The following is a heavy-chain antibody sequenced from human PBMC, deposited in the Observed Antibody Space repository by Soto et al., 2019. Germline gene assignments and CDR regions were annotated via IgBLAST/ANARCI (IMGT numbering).Heavy chain of an antibody. CDR2: IIPIFGTA. V-gene: IGHV1-69*01. Sequence: QVQLVQSGAEVKKPGSSVNVSCKASGGTFSSYAISWVRQAPGQVLEWMGGIIPIFGTANYAQKFQGRVTITADESTSTAYMELSSVRSEDTAVYYCAIGESLGLFYDSSPYDWFLDLWGRGTLVTVSS. CDR1: GGTFSSYA. D-gene: IGHD3-22*01. CDR3: AIGESLGLFYDSSPYDWFLDL. J-gene: IGHJ2*01.